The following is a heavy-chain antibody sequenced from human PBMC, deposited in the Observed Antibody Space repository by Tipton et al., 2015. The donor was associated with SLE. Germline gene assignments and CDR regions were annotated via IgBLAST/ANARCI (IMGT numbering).Heavy chain of an antibody. V-gene: IGHV4-31*03. CDR2: IYYDGNS. Sequence: TLSLTCTVSGGSITNDAYYWSWIRQSPGKGLEWIGYIYYDGNSHYNPSLKSRLSISVDTSKNQFSLKLSSVTAADTAVYYCARDGGGDYGLDPWGQGTLVTVSS. J-gene: IGHJ5*02. CDR1: GGSITNDAYY. CDR3: ARDGGGDYGLDP. D-gene: IGHD4-17*01.